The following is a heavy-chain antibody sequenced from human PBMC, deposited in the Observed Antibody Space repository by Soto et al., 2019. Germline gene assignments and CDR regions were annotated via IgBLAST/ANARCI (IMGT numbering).Heavy chain of an antibody. Sequence: GESLKISCKGSGYSFTSYWIGWVRQMPGKGLEWMGIIYPGDSDTRYSPSFQGQVTISADKSISTAYLQWSSLKASDTAMYYCARGVLRDGYNYWFSDYWGQGTLVTVSS. V-gene: IGHV5-51*01. D-gene: IGHD5-12*01. CDR3: ARGVLRDGYNYWFSDY. J-gene: IGHJ4*02. CDR2: IYPGDSDT. CDR1: GYSFTSYW.